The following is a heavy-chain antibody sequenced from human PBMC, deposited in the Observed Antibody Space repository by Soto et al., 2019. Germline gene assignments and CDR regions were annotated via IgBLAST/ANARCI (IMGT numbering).Heavy chain of an antibody. CDR2: MSGRGGST. CDR1: GFTSNKSA. J-gene: IGHJ6*02. Sequence: EVQVLESGGGLVQPGGSLRLSCVVSGFTSNKSAMSWVRQAPGEGLEWVSAMSGRGGSTYYADCVKGRFTLSRDISKNTLFLQMSGLRAEDTAVYYCATEHDDYYLLDVWGQGTTVTVSS. V-gene: IGHV3-23*01. CDR3: ATEHDDYYLLDV.